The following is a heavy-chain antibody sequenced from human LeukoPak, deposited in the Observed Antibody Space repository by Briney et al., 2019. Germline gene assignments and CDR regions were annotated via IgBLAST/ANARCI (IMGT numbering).Heavy chain of an antibody. D-gene: IGHD3-10*01. J-gene: IGHJ4*02. CDR1: GGSISSGGYY. V-gene: IGHV4-30-2*01. CDR3: ARHQNYYGSGSYPDY. CDR2: IYHSGST. Sequence: SQTLSLTCTVSGGSISSGGYYWSWIRQPPGKGLEWIGYIYHSGSTYYNPSLKSRVTISLDRSKNQFSLKLSPVTAADTAVYYCARHQNYYGSGSYPDYWGQGTLVTVSS.